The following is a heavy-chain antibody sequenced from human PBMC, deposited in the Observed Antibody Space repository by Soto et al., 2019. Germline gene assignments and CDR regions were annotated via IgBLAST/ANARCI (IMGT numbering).Heavy chain of an antibody. D-gene: IGHD5-18*01. CDR3: AKVPRGSNFDYYNF. Sequence: GGSLRLSCAASGITFSDYGMHWVRQAPGKGLEWVAGVWKDGSNRYYVDSVKGRFTISRDNSKNTLYLQMNSLRDEDTAVYYCAKVPRGSNFDYYNFWGQGTLVTVSS. J-gene: IGHJ4*02. V-gene: IGHV3-30*02. CDR2: VWKDGSNR. CDR1: GITFSDYG.